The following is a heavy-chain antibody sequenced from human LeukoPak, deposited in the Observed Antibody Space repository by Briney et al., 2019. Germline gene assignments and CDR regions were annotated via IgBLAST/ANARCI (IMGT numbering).Heavy chain of an antibody. J-gene: IGHJ4*02. CDR3: ARCAAYDSSGYYLDY. CDR2: IYYSGST. Sequence: SETLSLTCTVSGGSISSYYWSWIRQPPGKGLEWIGYIYYSGSTNYNPSLKSRVTISVDTSKNQFSLKLSSVTAADTAVYYCARCAAYDSSGYYLDYWGQGSLVTVSS. CDR1: GGSISSYY. D-gene: IGHD3-22*01. V-gene: IGHV4-59*01.